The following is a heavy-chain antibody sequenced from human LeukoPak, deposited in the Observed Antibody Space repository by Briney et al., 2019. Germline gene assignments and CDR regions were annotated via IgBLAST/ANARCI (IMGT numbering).Heavy chain of an antibody. CDR3: ARGYSRNPYYFDY. CDR2: IIPIFGTA. D-gene: IGHD4-11*01. V-gene: IGHV1-69*05. Sequence: GASVKVSCKASGGTFSSYAISWVRQAPGQGLEWMGRIIPIFGTANYAQKFQGRVTITTDESTSTAYMELSGLRSEDTAGYYCARGYSRNPYYFDYWGQGTLVTVSS. CDR1: GGTFSSYA. J-gene: IGHJ4*02.